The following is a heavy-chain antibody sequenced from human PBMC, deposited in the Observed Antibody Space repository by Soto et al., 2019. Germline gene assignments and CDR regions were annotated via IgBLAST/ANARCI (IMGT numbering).Heavy chain of an antibody. CDR2: MNPNSGNT. Sequence: QVQLVQSGAEVKKPGASVKVSCKASGYTFTSYDINWVRQATGQGLEWMGWMNPNSGNTGYAQKFQGRVTMTRNTSISTAYMELSSLRSEDTAVYYCAGNPVDSAIPCFDPWGQGTLVTVSS. D-gene: IGHD5-18*01. CDR1: GYTFTSYD. CDR3: AGNPVDSAIPCFDP. J-gene: IGHJ5*02. V-gene: IGHV1-8*01.